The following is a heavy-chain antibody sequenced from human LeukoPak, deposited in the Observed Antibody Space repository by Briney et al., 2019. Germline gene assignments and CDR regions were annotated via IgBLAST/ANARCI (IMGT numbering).Heavy chain of an antibody. J-gene: IGHJ4*02. CDR2: ISRNSGSI. V-gene: IGHV3-9*01. CDR1: GFTFDDYA. CDR3: AKVGSAIDYYFDY. Sequence: GGSLRLSCAASGFTFDDYAMHWVRQAPGKGLEWVSGISRNSGSIGYADSVKGRFTIYRDNAKNSLYLQMNSLRAEDTALYYCAKVGSAIDYYFDYWGQGTLVTVSS. D-gene: IGHD2/OR15-2a*01.